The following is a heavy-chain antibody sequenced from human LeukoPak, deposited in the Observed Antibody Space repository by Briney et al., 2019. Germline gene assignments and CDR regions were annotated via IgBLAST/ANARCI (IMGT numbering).Heavy chain of an antibody. CDR1: GGSINNYY. D-gene: IGHD5-12*01. Sequence: SETLSLTCTVSGGSINNYYWSWIRQPPGKGLEWIGYIFYSGSTNNNPSLKSRVSISVDTSENQFSLNLYSVTAADTAVYYCARGGSSGYDPFDYWGQGTLVTVSS. J-gene: IGHJ4*02. CDR3: ARGGSSGYDPFDY. CDR2: IFYSGST. V-gene: IGHV4-59*01.